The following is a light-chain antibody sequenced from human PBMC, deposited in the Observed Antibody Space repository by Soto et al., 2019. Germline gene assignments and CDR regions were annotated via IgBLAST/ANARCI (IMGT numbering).Light chain of an antibody. Sequence: QSALTQPASVSGSPGQSITISCTGTSSDVGSYNLVSWYQQHPGKAPKLMIYEGSKRPSGVSNRFSGSKSGNTASLTISGLQAEDEADYYCCSYAGSPPDVFGTGTKVTVL. J-gene: IGLJ1*01. CDR3: CSYAGSPPDV. V-gene: IGLV2-23*01. CDR1: SSDVGSYNL. CDR2: EGS.